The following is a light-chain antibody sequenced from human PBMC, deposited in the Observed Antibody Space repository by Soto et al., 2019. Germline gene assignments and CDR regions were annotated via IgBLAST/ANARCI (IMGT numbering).Light chain of an antibody. CDR3: QQYGSSSYT. Sequence: EIVLTQSPGTLSLSPGERATLSCMASQSVIIRFVAWYQQKPGQAPRLLIYGASSRATGIPDRFSGSGSGTDFTLTISRLEPEDFAVYYCQQYGSSSYTFGQGTKLEIK. V-gene: IGKV3-20*01. J-gene: IGKJ2*01. CDR2: GAS. CDR1: QSVIIRF.